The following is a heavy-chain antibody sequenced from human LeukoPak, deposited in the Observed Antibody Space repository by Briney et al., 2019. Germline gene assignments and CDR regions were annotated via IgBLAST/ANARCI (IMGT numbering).Heavy chain of an antibody. J-gene: IGHJ1*01. D-gene: IGHD3-22*01. V-gene: IGHV1-46*01. CDR2: INPIAGSA. CDR3: ARKHSDYYDSSGYPEYFQH. CDR1: GYSFTSYY. Sequence: GASVKVSCKASGYSFTSYYMHWGRQAPGQGLEWMGIINPIAGSASYAQKFQGRVTVTRDASTSTVYMELSSLRSEDTAVYYCARKHSDYYDSSGYPEYFQHWGQGTLVTVSS.